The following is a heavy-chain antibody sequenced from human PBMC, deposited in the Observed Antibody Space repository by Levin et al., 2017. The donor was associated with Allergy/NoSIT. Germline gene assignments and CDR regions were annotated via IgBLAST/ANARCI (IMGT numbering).Heavy chain of an antibody. V-gene: IGHV4-59*01. CDR2: IYYSGST. Sequence: SQTLSLTCTVSGGSISSYYWSWIRQPPGKGLEWIGYIYYSGSTNYNPSLKSRVTISVDTSKNQFSLKLSSVTAADTAVYYCARYSGSLGGVYWGQGTLVTVSS. CDR1: GGSISSYY. J-gene: IGHJ4*02. D-gene: IGHD1-26*01. CDR3: ARYSGSLGGVY.